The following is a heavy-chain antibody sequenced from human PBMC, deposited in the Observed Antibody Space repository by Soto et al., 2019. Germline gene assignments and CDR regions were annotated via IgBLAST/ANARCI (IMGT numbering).Heavy chain of an antibody. Sequence: PGESLKISCKASGFTFSSYSLGWVRHMPGKGLQWMGNIFSSDSSAKYGPSFVGQVTISVDRSINTAYLQWSSLKASDTAIYYCGTWRGSSWFDYWGPGTLVTVSS. J-gene: IGHJ4*02. CDR2: IFSSDSSA. CDR3: GTWRGSSWFDY. CDR1: GFTFSSYS. D-gene: IGHD2-2*01. V-gene: IGHV5-51*01.